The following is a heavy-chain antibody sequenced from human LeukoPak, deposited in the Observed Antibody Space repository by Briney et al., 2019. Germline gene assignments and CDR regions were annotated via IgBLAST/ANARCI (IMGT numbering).Heavy chain of an antibody. CDR2: ISYDGSNK. CDR1: GFTFSSYA. CDR3: AKTGNPATGDY. D-gene: IGHD1-1*01. Sequence: PGRSLRLSCAASGFTFSSYAMHWVRQAPGKGLEWVAVISYDGSNKYYADSVKGRFTISRDNSKNTLYLQMNSLRAEDTAVYYCAKTGNPATGDYWGQGTLVTVSS. V-gene: IGHV3-30*14. J-gene: IGHJ4*02.